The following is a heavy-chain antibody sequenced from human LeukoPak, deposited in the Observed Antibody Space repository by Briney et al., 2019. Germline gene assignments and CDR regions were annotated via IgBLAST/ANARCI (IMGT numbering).Heavy chain of an antibody. V-gene: IGHV6-1*01. CDR2: TYYRSKWYN. Sequence: SQTLSLTCAISGDSVSSNSAAWTWIRQSPSRGLECLGRTYYRSKWYNDYAVSLKSRITINPDPSKNQFSLKLSSVTAADTAVYYCARYSYSSGYRGGFDYWGQGTLVTVSS. CDR1: GDSVSSNSAA. D-gene: IGHD3-22*01. J-gene: IGHJ4*02. CDR3: ARYSYSSGYRGGFDY.